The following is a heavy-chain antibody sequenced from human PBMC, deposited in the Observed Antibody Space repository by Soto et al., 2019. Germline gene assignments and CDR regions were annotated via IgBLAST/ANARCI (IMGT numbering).Heavy chain of an antibody. V-gene: IGHV1-69*06. CDR2: ITPIFGAA. J-gene: IGHJ6*02. D-gene: IGHD6-19*01. Sequence: QVQLVQSGAEVKKPGSSVKVSCKASGGAFRSYTISWVRQAPGQGLEWMGGITPIFGAANYAQKFEGRVTISADKSTTTAYIELSHLTSEGTAVYYCARGEIAVANRVGMDVWGQGTTVIVSS. CDR1: GGAFRSYT. CDR3: ARGEIAVANRVGMDV.